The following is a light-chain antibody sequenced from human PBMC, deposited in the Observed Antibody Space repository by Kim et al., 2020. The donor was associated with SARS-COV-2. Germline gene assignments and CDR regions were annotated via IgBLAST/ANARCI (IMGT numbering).Light chain of an antibody. J-gene: IGLJ1*01. Sequence: GQSITISCTGSSSDVGGYNYVSWYQQHPGKAPKLMIYDVSKRPSGVSNRFSGSKSGNTASLTISGPQAEDEADYYCSSYTSNSTYVFGTGTKVTVL. CDR2: DVS. CDR1: SSDVGGYNY. V-gene: IGLV2-14*04. CDR3: SSYTSNSTYV.